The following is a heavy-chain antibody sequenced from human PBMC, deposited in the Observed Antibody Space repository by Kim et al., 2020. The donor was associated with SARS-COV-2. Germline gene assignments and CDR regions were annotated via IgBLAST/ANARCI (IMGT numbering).Heavy chain of an antibody. V-gene: IGHV3-48*03. CDR3: ARDDTAILTVFDY. Sequence: GGSLRLSCAASGFTFSSYEMNWVRQAPGKGLEWVSFIRCGGSTIYYAASVKGRFTISRDNSKNSLYLQMNSLRAEDTAVYYCARDDTAILTVFDYWGQGTLVTVSS. CDR2: IRCGGSTI. CDR1: GFTFSSYE. J-gene: IGHJ4*02. D-gene: IGHD5-18*01.